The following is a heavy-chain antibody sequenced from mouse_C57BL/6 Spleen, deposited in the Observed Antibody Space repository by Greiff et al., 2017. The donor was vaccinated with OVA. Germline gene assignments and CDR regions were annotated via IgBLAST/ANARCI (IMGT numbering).Heavy chain of an antibody. V-gene: IGHV3-1*01. CDR2: ISYSGST. CDR3: AREELTGIFDY. Sequence: EVKLQESGPGMVKPSQSLSLTCTVTGYSITSGYDWHWIRHFPGNKLEWMGYISYSGSTNYNPSLKSRISITHDTSKNHFFLKLNSVTTEDTATYYCAREELTGIFDYWGQGTTLTVSS. D-gene: IGHD4-1*01. J-gene: IGHJ2*01. CDR1: GYSITSGYD.